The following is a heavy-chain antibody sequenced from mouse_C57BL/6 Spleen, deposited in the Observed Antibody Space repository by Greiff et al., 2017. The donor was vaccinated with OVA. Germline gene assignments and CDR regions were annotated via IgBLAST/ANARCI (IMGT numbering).Heavy chain of an antibody. J-gene: IGHJ2*01. CDR2: ISGGGGNT. V-gene: IGHV5-9*01. CDR1: GFTFSSYT. CDR3: ARHRTRGNYFDY. Sequence: DVMLVESGGGLVKPGGSLKLSCAASGFTFSSYTMSWVRQTPEKRLEWVATISGGGGNTYYPDSVKGRFTISRDNAKNTLYLQMSSLRSEDTALYYCARHRTRGNYFDYWGQGTTLTVSS.